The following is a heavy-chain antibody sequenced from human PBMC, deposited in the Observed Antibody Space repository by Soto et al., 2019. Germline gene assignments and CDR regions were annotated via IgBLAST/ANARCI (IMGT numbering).Heavy chain of an antibody. CDR2: VYTSGSP. Sequence: PSETLSLTCTVSGGCISNYYWSWIRQPAGKGLEWIGRVYTSGSPNYNPSLKSRVTMSVDTSKNQFSLKLNSVTAADTAVYYCVRASPNWFDPWGQGTLVTVSS. V-gene: IGHV4-4*07. CDR1: GGCISNYY. J-gene: IGHJ5*02. CDR3: VRASPNWFDP.